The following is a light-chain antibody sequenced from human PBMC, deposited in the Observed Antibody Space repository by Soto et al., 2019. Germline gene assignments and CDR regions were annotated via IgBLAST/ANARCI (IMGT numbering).Light chain of an antibody. V-gene: IGLV4-69*01. Sequence: QLVLTQSPSASASLGASVKLTCTLSSGHSNYAIAWHQQQPEQGPRYLMKVNSGGIPIKGDGIPDRSSGSSSVAERYLFISSLQSEDEADYYWQTWGTGSAIVVFGGGTQLTVL. CDR1: SGHSNYA. CDR3: QTWGTGSAIVV. CDR2: VNSGGIP. J-gene: IGLJ7*01.